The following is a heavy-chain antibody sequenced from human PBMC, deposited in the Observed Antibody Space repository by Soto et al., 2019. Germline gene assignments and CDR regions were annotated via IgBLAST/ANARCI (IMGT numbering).Heavy chain of an antibody. CDR2: VYHSGST. Sequence: PSETLSLTCAVSGGSISSSDWWSWVRQPPGKGLEWIGEVYHSGSTNYNPSLKSRVTISVDKSKNQFSLKLTSVTAADTAVYYCARVGVTTNHYYYYGMDVWGQGTMVTVSS. CDR3: ARVGVTTNHYYYYGMDV. J-gene: IGHJ6*02. CDR1: GGSISSSDW. V-gene: IGHV4-4*02. D-gene: IGHD1-26*01.